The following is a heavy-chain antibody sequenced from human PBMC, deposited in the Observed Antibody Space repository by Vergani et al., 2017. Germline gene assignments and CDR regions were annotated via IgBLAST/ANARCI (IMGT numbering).Heavy chain of an antibody. V-gene: IGHV3-9*01. CDR3: AKDLYGSGMWPGTFSFDY. CDR2: ISWNSGSI. CDR1: GFTFDDYA. D-gene: IGHD3-10*01. Sequence: EVQLVESGGGLVQPGRSLRLSCAASGFTFDDYAMHWVRQAPGKGLEWVSGISWNSGSIGYADSVKGRFTISRDNAKNSLYLQMNSLRAEDTALYYCAKDLYGSGMWPGTFSFDYWGQGTLVTVSS. J-gene: IGHJ4*02.